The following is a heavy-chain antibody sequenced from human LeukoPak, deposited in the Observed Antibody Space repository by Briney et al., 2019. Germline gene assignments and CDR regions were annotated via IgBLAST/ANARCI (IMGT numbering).Heavy chain of an antibody. J-gene: IGHJ4*02. V-gene: IGHV3-23*01. Sequence: GGSLRLSCAASGFTFSSYSMSWVRQAPGKGLEWVSAISGSGGSTYYADSVKGRFTISRDNSKNTLYLQMNSLRAEDTAVYYCAKGDYDSSGYVLFDYWGQGTLVTVSS. D-gene: IGHD3-22*01. CDR2: ISGSGGST. CDR3: AKGDYDSSGYVLFDY. CDR1: GFTFSSYS.